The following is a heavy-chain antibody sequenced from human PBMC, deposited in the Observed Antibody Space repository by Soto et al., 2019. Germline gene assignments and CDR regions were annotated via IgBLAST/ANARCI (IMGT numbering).Heavy chain of an antibody. D-gene: IGHD6-19*01. CDR3: ARASGWYNVPLDY. CDR2: TYYRSKWYN. J-gene: IGHJ4*02. Sequence: PSQTLSLTCVISGDSVSSNSAAWTWIRQSPSRGLEWLGNTYYRSKWYNDYAGSVKSRISINPDTSKNQFSLQLNSVTPEDTAVYYGARASGWYNVPLDYWGQGTVVTVTS. CDR1: GDSVSSNSAA. V-gene: IGHV6-1*01.